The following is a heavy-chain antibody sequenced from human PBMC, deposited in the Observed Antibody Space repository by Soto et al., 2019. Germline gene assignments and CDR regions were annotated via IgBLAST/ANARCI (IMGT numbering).Heavy chain of an antibody. CDR3: ASAMVRGNSFDY. CDR2: IRDKAHSYTT. D-gene: IGHD3-10*01. CDR1: GFTFSDHY. Sequence: EVQLVESGGGLVQPGGSLRLSCAASGFTFSDHYMDWVRQAPGKGLEWVARIRDKAHSYTTEYAASVKGRFIISRDDSKNYLYLQMNSLKTEDTAVYYCASAMVRGNSFDYWGQGALVTVSS. V-gene: IGHV3-72*01. J-gene: IGHJ4*02.